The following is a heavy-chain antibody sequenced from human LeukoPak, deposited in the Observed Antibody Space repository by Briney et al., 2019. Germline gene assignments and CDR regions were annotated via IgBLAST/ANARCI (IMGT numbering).Heavy chain of an antibody. CDR1: GFTFGSYG. Sequence: GGSLRLSCAASGFTFGSYGMHWIRHAPGKGLEWVAVTSHDGSNTYYVDSVKGRFIISRDNSKNTLYLQMNSLRAEDTAVYYCAKQYSSGWYLPYNWFDPWGQGTLVTVSP. CDR2: TSHDGSNT. D-gene: IGHD6-19*01. J-gene: IGHJ5*02. V-gene: IGHV3-30*18. CDR3: AKQYSSGWYLPYNWFDP.